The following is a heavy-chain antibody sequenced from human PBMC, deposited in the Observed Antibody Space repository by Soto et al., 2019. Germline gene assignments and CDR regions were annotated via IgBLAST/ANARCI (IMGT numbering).Heavy chain of an antibody. D-gene: IGHD1-26*01. CDR2: IYSIGST. CDR3: ARGSQRYRGTWYELFEY. V-gene: IGHV4-59*01. Sequence: SETLSLTCTFSVFSIHNYYWSWILQTPVKGLVWIVHIYSIGSTKYNPSLQSRVSISSDTYKNQFFLNMTSVSAADTGVYLCARGSQRYRGTWYELFEYWGQGTRVTVSS. J-gene: IGHJ4*02. CDR1: VFSIHNYY.